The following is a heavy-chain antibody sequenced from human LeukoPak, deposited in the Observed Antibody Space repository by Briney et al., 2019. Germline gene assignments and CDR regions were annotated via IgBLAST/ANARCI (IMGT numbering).Heavy chain of an antibody. CDR1: GFTFSDYY. Sequence: GGSLRLSCAASGFTFSDYYMSWIRQAPGKGLEWVSYISSSGSTIYYADSVKGRFTISRDNAKNSLYLQMNSLRAEDTAVYYCARDTAEVVPAAVVDYWGQGTLVTVSS. J-gene: IGHJ4*02. CDR3: ARDTAEVVPAAVVDY. V-gene: IGHV3-11*04. CDR2: ISSSGSTI. D-gene: IGHD2-2*01.